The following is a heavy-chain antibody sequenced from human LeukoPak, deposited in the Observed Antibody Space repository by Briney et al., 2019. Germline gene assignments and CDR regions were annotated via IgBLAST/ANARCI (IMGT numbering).Heavy chain of an antibody. Sequence: SETLSLTCTVSGGSISSYYWSWIRQPPGKGLEWIGYIYYSGSTNYNPSLKSRVTISVDTSKNQFSLKLSSVTAADTAVYYCARAYYDFWSGLYYWGQGTLVTVSS. V-gene: IGHV4-59*01. CDR2: IYYSGST. D-gene: IGHD3-3*01. CDR3: ARAYYDFWSGLYY. J-gene: IGHJ4*02. CDR1: GGSISSYY.